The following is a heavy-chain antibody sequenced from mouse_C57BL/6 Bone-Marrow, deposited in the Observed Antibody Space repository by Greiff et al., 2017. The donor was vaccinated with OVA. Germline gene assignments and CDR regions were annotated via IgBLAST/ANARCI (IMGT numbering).Heavy chain of an antibody. CDR3: ASLYYYGSRGGYFDV. J-gene: IGHJ1*03. CDR2: ISDGGSYT. V-gene: IGHV5-4*01. CDR1: GFTFSSYA. Sequence: EVQGVESGGGLVKPGGSLKLSCAASGFTFSSYAMSWVRQTPEKRLEWVATISDGGSYTYYPDNVKGRFTISRDNAKNNLYLQMSHLKSEDTAMYYCASLYYYGSRGGYFDVWGTGTTVTVSS. D-gene: IGHD1-1*01.